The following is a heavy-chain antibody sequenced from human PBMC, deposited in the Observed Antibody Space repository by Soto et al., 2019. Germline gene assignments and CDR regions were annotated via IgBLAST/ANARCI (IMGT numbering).Heavy chain of an antibody. CDR2: IDPSDSYT. J-gene: IGHJ4*02. CDR3: ARSVQGYLDY. Sequence: GESLKISCKGSGYSFTSYWIAWVRQMPGKGLEWMGRIDPSDSYTNYSPSFQGHVTISADKSISTAYLQWSSLKASDTAMYYCARSVQGYLDYWGQGTLVTVSS. V-gene: IGHV5-10-1*01. CDR1: GYSFTSYW.